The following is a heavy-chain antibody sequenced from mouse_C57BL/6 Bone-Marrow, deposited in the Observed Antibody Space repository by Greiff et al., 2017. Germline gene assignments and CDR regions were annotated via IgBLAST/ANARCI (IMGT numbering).Heavy chain of an antibody. Sequence: QVQLQQSGAELARPGASVKLSCKASGYTFTSYGISWVKQRPGQGLEWIGDIYPRSGNTYYNEKFKGKATLSVDKSSSTAYMELRSLTSEDSAVYFCARLYYYGSVWYCDVWGTGTTVTVSS. CDR2: IYPRSGNT. V-gene: IGHV1-81*01. J-gene: IGHJ1*03. D-gene: IGHD1-1*01. CDR1: GYTFTSYG. CDR3: ARLYYYGSVWYCDV.